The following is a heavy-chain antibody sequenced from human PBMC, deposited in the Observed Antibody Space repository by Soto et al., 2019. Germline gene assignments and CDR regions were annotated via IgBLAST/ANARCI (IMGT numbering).Heavy chain of an antibody. CDR3: AGEVLGGLVLAS. V-gene: IGHV2-26*01. CDR1: GFSLTNARMS. D-gene: IGHD3-16*01. J-gene: IGHJ4*02. CDR2: IFSNDEK. Sequence: QVTLKESGPVLVKPTETLTLTCTVSGFSLTNARMSVSWIRQPPGKALEWLAHIFSNDEKSYSTSLSSRLTISTAPSKGRVALTMTSGAPVNTPKYSRAGEVLGGLVLASGGRGTRVPV.